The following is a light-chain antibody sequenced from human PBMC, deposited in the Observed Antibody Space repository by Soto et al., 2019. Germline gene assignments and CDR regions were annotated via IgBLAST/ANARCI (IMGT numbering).Light chain of an antibody. CDR1: QSLGCSDGNTF. V-gene: IGKV2-30*01. CDR3: MQGTHWPWT. CDR2: TVS. Sequence: DVVMTQSPLSLPVTLGQPSSVSCRSNQSLGCSDGNTFLDCERRRPGGSPRRLIYTVSNRDSGVPDRFSGSGSGTDFTLKISRVEAEDVGVYYCMQGTHWPWTFGQGTKV. J-gene: IGKJ1*01.